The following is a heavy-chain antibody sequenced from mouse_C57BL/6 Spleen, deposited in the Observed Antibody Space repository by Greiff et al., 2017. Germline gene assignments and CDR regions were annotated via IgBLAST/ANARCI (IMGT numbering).Heavy chain of an antibody. CDR2: IDPNSGGT. J-gene: IGHJ4*01. CDR3: ARYPYDYDDYYAMDY. CDR1: GYTFTSYW. Sequence: QVQLKQPGAELVKPGASVKLSCKASGYTFTSYWMHWVKQRPGRGLEWIGRIDPNSGGTKYNEKFKSKATLTVDKPSSTAYMQLSSLTSEDSAVYYCARYPYDYDDYYAMDYWGQGTSVTVSS. V-gene: IGHV1-72*01. D-gene: IGHD2-4*01.